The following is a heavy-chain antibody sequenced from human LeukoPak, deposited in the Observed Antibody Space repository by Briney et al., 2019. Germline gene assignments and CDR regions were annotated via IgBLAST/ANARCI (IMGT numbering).Heavy chain of an antibody. CDR1: GGFFSGYY. J-gene: IGHJ1*01. D-gene: IGHD1-26*01. V-gene: IGHV4-34*01. CDR3: ARDGAGGGYFQH. Sequence: SETLSLTCAVYGGFFSGYYWSWIRQPPGEGLEWIGEINHSGGTNYNPSLKSRVTMSVDTSKNQFSLKLSSVTAADTAVYYCARDGAGGGYFQHWGQGTLVTVSS. CDR2: INHSGGT.